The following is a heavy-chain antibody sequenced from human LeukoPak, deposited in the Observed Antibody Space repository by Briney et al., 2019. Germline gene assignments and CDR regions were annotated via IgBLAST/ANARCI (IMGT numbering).Heavy chain of an antibody. V-gene: IGHV3-7*03. Sequence: GGSLRLSCAASEFTINKYWMSWVRQAPGKGLEWVANIRQDGSEKNYVDSVKGRFTISRDNAKNSLYLQMNSLRAEDTAVYYCAKMSDFDYWGQGTLVTVSS. CDR2: IRQDGSEK. CDR1: EFTINKYW. J-gene: IGHJ4*02. CDR3: AKMSDFDY.